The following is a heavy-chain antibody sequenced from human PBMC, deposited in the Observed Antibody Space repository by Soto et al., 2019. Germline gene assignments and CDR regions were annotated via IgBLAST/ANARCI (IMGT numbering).Heavy chain of an antibody. CDR1: GGSISSGGYY. CDR3: ARDLGSEQWFFDS. CDR2: ISYSGST. D-gene: IGHD3-22*01. V-gene: IGHV4-31*03. J-gene: IGHJ4*02. Sequence: KTSETLSLTCTVSGGSISSGGYYWSWIRQHPGKGLEWIGYISYSGSTYYNPSLKSRVTMSVDTSKNQFSLKLTSVTAADTAVYYCARDLGSEQWFFDSWGQGSLVTVSS.